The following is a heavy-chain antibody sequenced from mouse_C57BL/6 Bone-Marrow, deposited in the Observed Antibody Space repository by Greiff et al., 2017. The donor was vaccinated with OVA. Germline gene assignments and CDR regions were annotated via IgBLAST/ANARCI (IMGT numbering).Heavy chain of an antibody. CDR1: GYAFSSYW. Sequence: VQLQQSGAELVKPGASVKISCKASGYAFSSYWMNWVKQRPGTGLEWIGQIYPGDGDTNYNGKFKGKATLTADKSSSTAYMQLSSLTSEDSAVYFCARGASSGRGDYWGQGTSVTVSS. V-gene: IGHV1-80*01. D-gene: IGHD3-2*02. CDR3: ARGASSGRGDY. J-gene: IGHJ4*01. CDR2: IYPGDGDT.